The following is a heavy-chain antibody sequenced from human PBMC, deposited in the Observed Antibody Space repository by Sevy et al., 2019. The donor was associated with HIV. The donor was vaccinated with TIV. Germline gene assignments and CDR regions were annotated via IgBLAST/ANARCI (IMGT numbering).Heavy chain of an antibody. CDR3: ARDPTYSGSPYYFDY. J-gene: IGHJ4*02. Sequence: GGSLRLSCAASGFTFSSYAMHWVRQAPGKGLEWVAVISYDGNNKYYADSVKGRFTISRDNSKNTLYLQMNSLRAEDTAVYYCARDPTYSGSPYYFDYWGQGTLVTVSS. CDR1: GFTFSSYA. V-gene: IGHV3-30-3*01. D-gene: IGHD1-26*01. CDR2: ISYDGNNK.